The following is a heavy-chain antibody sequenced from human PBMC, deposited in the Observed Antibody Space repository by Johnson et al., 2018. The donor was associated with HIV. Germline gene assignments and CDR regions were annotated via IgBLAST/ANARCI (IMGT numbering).Heavy chain of an antibody. J-gene: IGHJ3*02. CDR3: ARFGRGGSHAFDI. V-gene: IGHV3-20*04. D-gene: IGHD5-24*01. CDR2: INWNGDRT. CDR1: GFTFDDSG. Sequence: MQLVESGGGVVRPGGSLRLSCAASGFTFDDSGMSWVRQVPGKGLEWVSGINWNGDRTGYAASVKGRFTISRDNAKNSLYLQMNSLRAEDTAFYYCARFGRGGSHAFDIWGQGTMVTVSS.